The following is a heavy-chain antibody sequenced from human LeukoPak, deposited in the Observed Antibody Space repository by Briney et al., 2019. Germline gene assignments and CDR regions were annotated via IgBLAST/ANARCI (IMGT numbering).Heavy chain of an antibody. Sequence: PSETLSLTCAVSGASISGSNGYYWGWIRQPPGKGLEWISSIHYSGTTHYNPFVKSRVSIFIDTSNNQFSLNLNFVTAADTAVYYCARQSAGTASIYYFAYWGQGILVTVSS. CDR1: GASISGSNGYY. CDR3: ARQSAGTASIYYFAY. J-gene: IGHJ4*02. V-gene: IGHV4-39*01. D-gene: IGHD2-21*02. CDR2: IHYSGTT.